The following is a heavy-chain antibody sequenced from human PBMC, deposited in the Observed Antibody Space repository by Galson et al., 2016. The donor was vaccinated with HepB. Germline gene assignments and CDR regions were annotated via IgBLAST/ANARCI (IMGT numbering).Heavy chain of an antibody. V-gene: IGHV3-23*01. CDR1: RFTFSRSS. D-gene: IGHD3/OR15-3a*01. CDR2: ISGTDGAT. J-gene: IGHJ6*02. Sequence: SLRLSCAASRFTFSRSSMTWFRQAPGKGLEWVSTISGTDGATSYTESVKGRFTISRDNYEKTLFLQMSSLRAEDTGVYYCANLSWTDGHSYYGVDVWGQGTTVTVSS. CDR3: ANLSWTDGHSYYGVDV.